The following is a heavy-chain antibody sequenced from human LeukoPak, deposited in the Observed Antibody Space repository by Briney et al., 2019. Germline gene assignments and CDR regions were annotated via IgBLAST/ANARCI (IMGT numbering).Heavy chain of an antibody. D-gene: IGHD3-16*01. CDR1: GFTFSSYG. CDR3: AKLKINYYYYMDV. V-gene: IGHV3-30*02. J-gene: IGHJ6*03. CDR2: IWYDGSNK. Sequence: GGSLRLSCAASGFTFSSYGMHWVRQAPGKGLEWVAVIWYDGSNKYYADSVKGRFTISRDNTKNTLYLQMNSLRAEDTAVYYCAKLKINYYYYMDVWGKGTTVIVSS.